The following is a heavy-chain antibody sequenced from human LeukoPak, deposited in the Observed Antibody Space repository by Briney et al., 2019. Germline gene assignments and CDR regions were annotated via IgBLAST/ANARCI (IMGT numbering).Heavy chain of an antibody. V-gene: IGHV3-15*01. D-gene: IGHD2-15*01. Sequence: GGSLRLSCAASGFTVSSNYMTWVRQAPGKGLEWVGRIKSKVNGGTTDYAAPVKGRFTISRDDSKNKLYFQMNSLKTEDTAVYYCTALGYPQYFHHWGQGTLVTVSS. CDR1: GFTVSSNY. CDR2: IKSKVNGGTT. J-gene: IGHJ4*02. CDR3: TALGYPQYFHH.